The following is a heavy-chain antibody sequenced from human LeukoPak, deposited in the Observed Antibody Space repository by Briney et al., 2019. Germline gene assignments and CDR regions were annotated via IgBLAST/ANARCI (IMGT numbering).Heavy chain of an antibody. CDR3: ARDSMYSISCAGY. Sequence: GGSLRLSCAASGFTFSSYWMHWVRQVPGKGLMWVSRIKTDGSSTSYADSVKGRFTISRDNAKNTLYLQMNSLRVEDTAVYYCARDSMYSISCAGYWGQGTLATVSS. CDR2: IKTDGSST. D-gene: IGHD6-13*01. V-gene: IGHV3-74*01. CDR1: GFTFSSYW. J-gene: IGHJ4*02.